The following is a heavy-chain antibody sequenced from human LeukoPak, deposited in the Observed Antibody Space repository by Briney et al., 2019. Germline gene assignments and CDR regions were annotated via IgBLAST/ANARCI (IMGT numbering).Heavy chain of an antibody. CDR3: AKQEGALIENWCFDH. CDR2: IEKNAGGA. V-gene: IGHV3-23*01. Sequence: PGGSLRLSCAASGFTFSDFAMSWVRLAPGKGLEWVSSIEKNAGGAYYADSVKGRFTVSRDNSKNTLYLQMSSLRVEDTALYYCAKQEGALIENWCFDHWGRGTLVTVSS. CDR1: GFTFSDFA. J-gene: IGHJ4*02. D-gene: IGHD1-26*01.